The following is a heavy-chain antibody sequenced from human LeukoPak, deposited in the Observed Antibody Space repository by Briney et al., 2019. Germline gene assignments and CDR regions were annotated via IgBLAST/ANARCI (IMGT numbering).Heavy chain of an antibody. Sequence: SVKVSCKASGGTFSSYAIGWVRQAPAQGLEWMGRIIPILGIANYAQKFQGRVTITADKSTSTAYMELSSLRSEDTAVYYCAVGTMIVVVTDYMMDIWGQGTMVTVSS. D-gene: IGHD3-22*01. CDR3: AVGTMIVVVTDYMMDI. CDR2: IIPILGIA. CDR1: GGTFSSYA. V-gene: IGHV1-69*04. J-gene: IGHJ3*02.